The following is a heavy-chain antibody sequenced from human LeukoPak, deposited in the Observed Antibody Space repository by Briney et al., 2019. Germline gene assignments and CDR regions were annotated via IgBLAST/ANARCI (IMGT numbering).Heavy chain of an antibody. D-gene: IGHD6-19*01. CDR1: GGSISNSSYY. J-gene: IGHJ4*02. CDR3: ARTKTTRMSSGWYYAFDY. V-gene: IGHV4-39*01. CDR2: IYYSGST. Sequence: SETLSLTCTVSGGSISNSSYYWGWIRQPPGKGLEWIGSIYYSGSTYYNPSLKSRVTISVDTSKNQFSLKLSSVTAADTAVYYCARTKTTRMSSGWYYAFDYWGQGTLVTVTS.